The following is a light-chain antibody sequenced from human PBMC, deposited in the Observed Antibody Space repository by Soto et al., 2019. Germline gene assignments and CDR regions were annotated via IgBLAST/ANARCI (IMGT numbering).Light chain of an antibody. CDR2: GAS. CDR1: QSVSSSY. V-gene: IGKV3-20*01. CDR3: QQYGSSPLT. J-gene: IGKJ3*01. Sequence: EIVLTQSPGTLSLSPGERATLSCRASQSVSSSYLAWYQQKPGQAPRLLIYGASSRATGIPDRFSGRGSGTDFPLTISRLEPEDLAVYYCQQYGSSPLTFGPGTKVDIK.